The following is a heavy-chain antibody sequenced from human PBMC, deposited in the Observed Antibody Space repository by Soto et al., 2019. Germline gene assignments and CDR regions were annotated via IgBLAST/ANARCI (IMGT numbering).Heavy chain of an antibody. J-gene: IGHJ6*02. D-gene: IGHD3-9*01. CDR2: ISYDGSNK. CDR1: GFTFSSYA. Sequence: PGGSLRLSCAASGFTFSSYAMHWVRQAPGKGLEWVAVISYDGSNKYYADSVKGRFTISRDNSKNTLYLQMNSLRAEDTAVYYCARSLLRYFDLSTLKYYYYYGMDVWGQRTTVTGSS. V-gene: IGHV3-30-3*01. CDR3: ARSLLRYFDLSTLKYYYYYGMDV.